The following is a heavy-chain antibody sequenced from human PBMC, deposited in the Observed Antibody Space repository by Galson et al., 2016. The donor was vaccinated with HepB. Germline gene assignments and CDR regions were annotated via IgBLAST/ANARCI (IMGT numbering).Heavy chain of an antibody. CDR3: ARIGGGDSYYGMDV. CDR1: GYTFTSSY. D-gene: IGHD2-21*02. V-gene: IGHV1-46*01. Sequence: PVTVPCKASGYTFTSSYMYWVRQAPGHGPEWMGRIYLSGGSPSYPQKFQGRVTMTTDTSTSTVYMELSSLRSEDSALYYCARIGGGDSYYGMDVWAQGTTVTVSS. J-gene: IGHJ6*02. CDR2: IYLSGGSP.